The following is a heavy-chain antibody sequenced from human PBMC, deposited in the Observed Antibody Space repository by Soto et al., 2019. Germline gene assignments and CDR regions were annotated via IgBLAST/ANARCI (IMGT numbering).Heavy chain of an antibody. D-gene: IGHD3-10*01. V-gene: IGHV4-30-4*01. Sequence: PSETLSLTCTVSGGSISSGDYYWSWIRQPPGKGLEWIGYIYYSGSTYYNPSLKSRVTISVDTSKNQFSLKLSSVTAADTAVYYCARDRDLNWFDPWGQGTLVTVSS. CDR2: IYYSGST. CDR1: GGSISSGDYY. CDR3: ARDRDLNWFDP. J-gene: IGHJ5*02.